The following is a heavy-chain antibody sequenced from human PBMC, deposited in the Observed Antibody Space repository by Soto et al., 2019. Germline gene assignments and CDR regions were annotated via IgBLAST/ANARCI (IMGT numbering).Heavy chain of an antibody. J-gene: IGHJ4*02. Sequence: EVQLLESGGGLVQPGGSLRLSCAASGFTFSSYAMSWVRQAPGKGLEWVSAISGSGGSTYYADSVKGRFTISRDNSKNTLYLQLNSLRAEDTAVYYCAQRSLSGWHYFDYWGQGTLVTVSS. CDR2: ISGSGGST. V-gene: IGHV3-23*01. CDR1: GFTFSSYA. CDR3: AQRSLSGWHYFDY. D-gene: IGHD6-19*01.